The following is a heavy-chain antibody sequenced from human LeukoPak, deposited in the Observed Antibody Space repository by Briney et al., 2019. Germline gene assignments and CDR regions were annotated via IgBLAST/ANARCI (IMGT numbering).Heavy chain of an antibody. CDR1: GYTFTGYY. J-gene: IGHJ5*02. CDR2: INPNSGGT. V-gene: IGHV1-2*02. CDR3: AREPNGNYVAFYCFAP. D-gene: IGHD4-17*01. Sequence: EASVKVSCKASGYTFTGYYIHWVRQAPGQGLEWMGWINPNSGGTDYAQKFQGRVTLTRDTSISTAYMELSRLISDDTAVYYCAREPNGNYVAFYCFAPGGREPLVPVPS.